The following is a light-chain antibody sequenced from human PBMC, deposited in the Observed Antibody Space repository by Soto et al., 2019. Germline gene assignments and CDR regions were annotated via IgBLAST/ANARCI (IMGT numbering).Light chain of an antibody. V-gene: IGLV2-8*01. CDR2: EVS. CDR3: SSYAGNNNLL. CDR1: NNDVGGYNF. Sequence: QSVLNQPPSASGSPGQSVTISCTGSNNDVGGYNFVSWYQQRPGKAPKLLIYEVSKRPSGVPDRFSGSKSGNTASLTVSGLQAEDEADYYCSSYAGNNNLLFGGGTKVTVL. J-gene: IGLJ2*01.